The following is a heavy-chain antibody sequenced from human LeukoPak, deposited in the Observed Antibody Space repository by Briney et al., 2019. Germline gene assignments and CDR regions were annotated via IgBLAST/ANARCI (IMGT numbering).Heavy chain of an antibody. CDR3: AKDAADFDY. J-gene: IGHJ4*02. CDR1: GYTFTGYY. V-gene: IGHV1-2*06. CDR2: INPNSGGT. Sequence: ASVKVSCKASGYTFTGYYMHWVRQAPGQGLEWMGRINPNSGGTNYAQKFQGRVTMTRDTSTSTVYMELSSLRSEDTAVYYCAKDAADFDYWGQGTLVTVSS. D-gene: IGHD6-25*01.